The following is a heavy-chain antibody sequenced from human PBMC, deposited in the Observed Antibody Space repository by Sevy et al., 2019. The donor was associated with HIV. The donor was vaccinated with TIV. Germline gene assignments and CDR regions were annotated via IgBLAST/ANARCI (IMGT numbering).Heavy chain of an antibody. J-gene: IGHJ4*02. CDR2: IWYDGSNK. CDR1: GFTFSSYG. D-gene: IGHD3-10*01. Sequence: GGSLRLSCAASGFTFSSYGMHWVRQTPGKGLEWVAVIWYDGSNKYYADSVKGRFTISRDNSKNTLYLQMNSLRAEDTAVYYCARDRGYDSGNFDYWGQGTLVTVSS. CDR3: ARDRGYDSGNFDY. V-gene: IGHV3-33*01.